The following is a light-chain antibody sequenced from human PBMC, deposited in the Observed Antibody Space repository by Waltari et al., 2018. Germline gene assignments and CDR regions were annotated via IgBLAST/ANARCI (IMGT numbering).Light chain of an antibody. CDR3: QTEGHGTWV. CDR2: VNSDGSH. V-gene: IGLV4-69*01. Sequence: LVLTQSPSASASLGASVKLTCTLSSGYSSNVIAWLQQQPGKGPRYLMKVNSDGSHRKGDDLPDRFSASNSGTEYYLTISSLQSEDEADYYCQTEGHGTWVFGGGTKLTVL. CDR1: SGYSSNV. J-gene: IGLJ3*02.